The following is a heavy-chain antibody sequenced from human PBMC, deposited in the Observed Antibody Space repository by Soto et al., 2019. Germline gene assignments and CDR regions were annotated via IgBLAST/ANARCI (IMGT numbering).Heavy chain of an antibody. CDR1: WDNFPNFW. CDR2: IYPRDPDI. V-gene: IGHV5-51*01. Sequence: GESRKISCEVSWDNFPNFWIGWVRQMPGKGLEWIGSIYPRDPDIRYSPSLQGQVTISADKSISTAYLQWSSLKVADTAMYYCARQHPLTMHAWYTWGQGTWVTVSS. CDR3: ARQHPLTMHAWYT. J-gene: IGHJ5*02. D-gene: IGHD6-13*01.